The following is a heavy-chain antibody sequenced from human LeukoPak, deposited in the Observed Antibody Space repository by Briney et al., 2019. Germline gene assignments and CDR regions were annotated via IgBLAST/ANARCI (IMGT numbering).Heavy chain of an antibody. CDR2: ITSSSSVK. CDR3: ARDHVDGGGGYSRRGDY. J-gene: IGHJ4*02. Sequence: PGGSLRLSCIASGFSFSNYNMNWVRQAPGKGLEWISYITSSSSVKQYADYVKGRFTVSRDNAKNSLYLQIKSLRAEDTAIYYCARDHVDGGGGYSRRGDYWGQGTLVTVSS. D-gene: IGHD2-21*01. V-gene: IGHV3-48*01. CDR1: GFSFSNYN.